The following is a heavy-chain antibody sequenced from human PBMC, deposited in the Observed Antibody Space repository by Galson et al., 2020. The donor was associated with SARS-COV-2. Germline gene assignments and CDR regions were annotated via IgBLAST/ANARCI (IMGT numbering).Heavy chain of an antibody. V-gene: IGHV4-34*01. D-gene: IGHD2-2*01. CDR3: VRGAEERRIIVVVPYYYTYMDV. J-gene: IGHJ6*03. Sequence: SATLSLTCAVYGGSFKTYYWTWIRQSPGKGLHWIGEINHSGSTNYDPSLQGRVAMSVDTSKNQFSLRLSSVTAADTAVYYCVRGAEERRIIVVVPYYYTYMDVWGGGTAVTVCS. CDR1: GGSFKTYY. CDR2: INHSGST.